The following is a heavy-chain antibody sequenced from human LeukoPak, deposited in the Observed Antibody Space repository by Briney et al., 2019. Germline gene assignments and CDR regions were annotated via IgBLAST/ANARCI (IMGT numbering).Heavy chain of an antibody. CDR1: GYSFDSGYY. CDR3: ARLYCISTSCYTIDY. D-gene: IGHD2-2*02. CDR2: IYYSGST. V-gene: IGHV4-38-2*02. J-gene: IGHJ4*02. Sequence: SETLSLTCTVSGYSFDSGYYWGWIRQPPGKGLEWIANIYYSGSTSYNPSLKSRVTVSIDTSKNKFSLKLYSVSAPDTALYYCARLYCISTSCYTIDYRGQGTLVTVSS.